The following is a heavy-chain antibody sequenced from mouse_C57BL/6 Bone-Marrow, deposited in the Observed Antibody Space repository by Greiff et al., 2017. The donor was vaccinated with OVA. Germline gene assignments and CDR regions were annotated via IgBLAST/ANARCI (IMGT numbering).Heavy chain of an antibody. CDR3: ARQDPYYGSSYGYFDV. Sequence: EVQLVESGGGLVQPGGSLKLSCAASGFTFSDYYMYWVRQTPEKRLEWVAYISNGGGSTYYPDTVKGRFTISRDNAKNTLYRQMSRLKSEDTAMYYCARQDPYYGSSYGYFDVWGTGTTVTVSS. D-gene: IGHD1-1*01. V-gene: IGHV5-12*01. J-gene: IGHJ1*03. CDR2: ISNGGGST. CDR1: GFTFSDYY.